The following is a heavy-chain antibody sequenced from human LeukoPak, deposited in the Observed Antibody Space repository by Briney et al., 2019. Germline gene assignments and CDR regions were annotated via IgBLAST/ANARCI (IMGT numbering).Heavy chain of an antibody. CDR1: GFTFDTYA. D-gene: IGHD2-8*02. V-gene: IGHV3-33*01. CDR3: ARGYCTGANCRAYYYYGMDV. Sequence: GGSLRLSCAASGFTFDTYAMHGVRQAPGEGLEWMAVIWYDGSRKEYADSVKGRFTVSRDNSKNTLDMQMNSLRAEDTAVYYCARGYCTGANCRAYYYYGMDVWGQGTTVTVSS. CDR2: IWYDGSRK. J-gene: IGHJ6*02.